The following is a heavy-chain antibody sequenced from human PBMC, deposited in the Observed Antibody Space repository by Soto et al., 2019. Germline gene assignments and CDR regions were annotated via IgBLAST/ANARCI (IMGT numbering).Heavy chain of an antibody. CDR1: GFTFSTYA. D-gene: IGHD6-6*01. CDR2: ISGTGGST. Sequence: GGSLRLSCAASGFTFSTYAMSWVRQAPGKGLEWVSAISGTGGSTYYADSAKGRFTISRDNSKNTLYLQMNSLRAEDTAVYYCAKNWDTTSSSSSHWGQGTLVTVSS. V-gene: IGHV3-23*01. CDR3: AKNWDTTSSSSSH. J-gene: IGHJ4*02.